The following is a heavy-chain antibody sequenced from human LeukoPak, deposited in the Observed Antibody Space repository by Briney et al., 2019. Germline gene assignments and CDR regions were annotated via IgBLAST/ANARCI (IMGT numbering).Heavy chain of an antibody. CDR2: IYYSGST. CDR1: GGSISSYY. Sequence: PSETLSLTCTVSGGSISSYYWGWIRQPPGKGLEWIGSIYYSGSTYYNPSLKSRVTISVDTSKNQFSLKLSSVTAADTAVYYCARGGHCSGGSCPDYWGQGTLITVSS. V-gene: IGHV4-39*07. CDR3: ARGGHCSGGSCPDY. D-gene: IGHD2-15*01. J-gene: IGHJ4*02.